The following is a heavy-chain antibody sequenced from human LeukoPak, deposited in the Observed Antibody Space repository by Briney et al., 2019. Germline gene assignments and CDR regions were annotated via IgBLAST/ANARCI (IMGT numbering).Heavy chain of an antibody. D-gene: IGHD2-2*01. J-gene: IGHJ6*03. Sequence: SVKVSCKASGGTFSSYVISWVRQAPGQGLEWMGGIIPIFGTANYAQKFQGRVTITADESTSTAYMELSSLRSEDTAVYYCARGMSVGYCSSTSCRTYYYYYMDVWGKGTTVTVSS. CDR1: GGTFSSYV. CDR2: IIPIFGTA. CDR3: ARGMSVGYCSSTSCRTYYYYYMDV. V-gene: IGHV1-69*01.